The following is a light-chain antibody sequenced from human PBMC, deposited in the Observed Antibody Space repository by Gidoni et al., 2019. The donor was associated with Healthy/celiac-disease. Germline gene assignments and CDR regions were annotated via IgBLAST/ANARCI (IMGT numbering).Light chain of an antibody. J-gene: IGLJ2*01. CDR2: DVS. Sequence: QSALTQPRSVSGSPGQSVTISCTGTSSDGGGYNYVSWYQQHPGTAPTLMIYDVSKRPSGVPDRFSCSKSGNTASLTISGLQSEDEADYYCCSYSGSYPYVVFGGGTKLTVL. CDR1: SSDGGGYNY. CDR3: CSYSGSYPYVV. V-gene: IGLV2-11*01.